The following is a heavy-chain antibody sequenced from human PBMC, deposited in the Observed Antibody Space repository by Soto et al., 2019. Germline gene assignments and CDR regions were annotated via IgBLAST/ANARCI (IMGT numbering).Heavy chain of an antibody. Sequence: PSETLSLTCTVSGGSISSGDYYWSWICQPPGKGLEWIGYIYYSGSTYYNPSLKSRVTISVDTSKNQFSLKLSSVTAADTAVYYCARGYCSSTSCYNLDYWGQGTLVTVSS. CDR3: ARGYCSSTSCYNLDY. J-gene: IGHJ4*02. CDR1: GGSISSGDYY. V-gene: IGHV4-30-4*01. CDR2: IYYSGST. D-gene: IGHD2-2*02.